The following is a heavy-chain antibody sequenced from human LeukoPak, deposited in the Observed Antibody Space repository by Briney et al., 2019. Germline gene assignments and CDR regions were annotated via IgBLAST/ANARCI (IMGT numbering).Heavy chain of an antibody. D-gene: IGHD3-10*01. J-gene: IGHJ5*02. V-gene: IGHV4-30-4*01. CDR2: IYYSGST. Sequence: SETLSLTCTVSGGSISSGDYYWSWIRQPPGKGLEWIGYIYYSGSTYYNASLKSRVTISRDTSKNQFSLKLNSVTAADPAVYYCARDRNYYGSGGLNWFDPWGQGTLVTVSS. CDR1: GGSISSGDYY. CDR3: ARDRNYYGSGGLNWFDP.